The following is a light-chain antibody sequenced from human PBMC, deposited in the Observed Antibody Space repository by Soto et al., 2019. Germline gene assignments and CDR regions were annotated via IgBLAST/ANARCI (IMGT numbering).Light chain of an antibody. CDR1: QSVSNF. CDR2: DAS. J-gene: IGKJ5*01. V-gene: IGKV3-11*01. CDR3: LPRHGWPIT. Sequence: VVTRSPATPSFSTGKGATISCRASQSVSNFLLWFQQKPGQAPRLLIYDASNRATGIPARFSGSGSGTDFTLTISSLEPEDFAVYYCLPRHGWPITCGQETRLEVK.